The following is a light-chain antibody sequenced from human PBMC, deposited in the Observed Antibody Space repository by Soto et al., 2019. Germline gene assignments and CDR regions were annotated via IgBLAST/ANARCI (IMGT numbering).Light chain of an antibody. Sequence: EIVLTQSPGTVWLSPGEGSTLSCGAIHSVSNNYLAWYQQKPGQAPRLLIYGTSTRATGIPARFSGSGSGTDFTLTISSLEPEDFAVYYCQQRSNWPPEITFGQGTRLEIK. J-gene: IGKJ5*01. V-gene: IGKV3-11*01. CDR3: QQRSNWPPEIT. CDR1: HSVSNNY. CDR2: GTS.